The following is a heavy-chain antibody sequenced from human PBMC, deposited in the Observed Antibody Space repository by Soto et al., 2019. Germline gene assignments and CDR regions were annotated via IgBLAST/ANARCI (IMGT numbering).Heavy chain of an antibody. CDR1: VFTFTIYT. CDR2: ISSTTNYI. V-gene: IGHV3-21*01. Sequence: GGSLRLSCAASVFTFTIYTMNWVRQAPGKGLEWVSSISSTTNYIYYADSMKGRFTVSRDNAKNSVYLEMNSLSAEDTAVYYCARESEDLTSNFDYWGQGTMVTVSS. CDR3: ARESEDLTSNFDY. J-gene: IGHJ4*02.